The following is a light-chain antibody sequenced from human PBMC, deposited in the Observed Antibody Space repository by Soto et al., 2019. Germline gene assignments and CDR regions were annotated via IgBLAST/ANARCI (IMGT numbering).Light chain of an antibody. J-gene: IGKJ1*01. Sequence: EIVMTQSRATLSVSPGERATLSCRASLSVSSNLAWYQQKPGQAPRLLIYGASTRATGIPARFSGSGSATEFTLTVSSLQSEDFAVYYCQQYNNWPHTFGQGTKVEIK. V-gene: IGKV3-15*01. CDR2: GAS. CDR3: QQYNNWPHT. CDR1: LSVSSN.